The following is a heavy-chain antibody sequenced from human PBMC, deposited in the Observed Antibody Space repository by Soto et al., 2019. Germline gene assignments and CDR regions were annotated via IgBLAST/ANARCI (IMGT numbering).Heavy chain of an antibody. CDR2: INHSGST. CDR3: ARGRSGDSSGYYASVFGY. CDR1: GGSFSGYY. J-gene: IGHJ4*02. D-gene: IGHD3-22*01. Sequence: SETLSLTCAVYGGSFSGYYWSWIRQPPGKGLEWIGEINHSGSTNYNPSLKSRVTISVDTSKNQFSLKLSSVTAADTAVYYCARGRSGDSSGYYASVFGYWGQGTLVTVSS. V-gene: IGHV4-34*01.